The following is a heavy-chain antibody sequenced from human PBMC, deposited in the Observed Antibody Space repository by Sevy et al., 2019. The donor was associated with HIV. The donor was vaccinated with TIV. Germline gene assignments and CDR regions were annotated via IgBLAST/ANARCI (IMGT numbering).Heavy chain of an antibody. V-gene: IGHV3-23*01. CDR2: ISGSGGYT. Sequence: GGSLRLSCAASGFTFSGYAMTWVRQVPGKGLEWVSTISGSGGYTYYADSVKGRFTISRDNSKNTLYLQMNSLRVEDTAVYYCAKEDYSGYDYWGQETLVTVSS. CDR1: GFTFSGYA. D-gene: IGHD5-12*01. J-gene: IGHJ4*02. CDR3: AKEDYSGYDY.